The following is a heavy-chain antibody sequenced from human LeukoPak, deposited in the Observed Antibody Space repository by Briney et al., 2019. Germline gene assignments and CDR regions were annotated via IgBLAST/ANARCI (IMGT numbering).Heavy chain of an antibody. CDR3: AGERGGYGFY. CDR2: ISSSGSTL. D-gene: IGHD5-12*01. J-gene: IGHJ4*02. CDR1: GFTFSSYE. V-gene: IGHV3-48*03. Sequence: GGSLRLSCAASGFTFSSYELNWVRQSPGKGLEWISYISSSGSTLYYADSVKGRFTISRDDAKNSLYIQMNSRRGDDTAMYYCAGERGGYGFYWGQGTLVTVSS.